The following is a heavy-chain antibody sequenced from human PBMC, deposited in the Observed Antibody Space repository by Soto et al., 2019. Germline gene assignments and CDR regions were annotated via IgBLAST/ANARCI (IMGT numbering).Heavy chain of an antibody. CDR3: ARAVPSYYFYGMDV. CDR2: INPNSGGT. J-gene: IGHJ6*02. D-gene: IGHD2-2*01. CDR1: GYTFTGYY. Sequence: ASVKVSCKASGYTFTGYYMHWVRQAPGQGLEWMGWINPNSGGTNYAQKFQGWVTMTRDTSISTAYMELSRLRSEDTGVYYCARAVPSYYFYGMDVWGPGTKATVSS. V-gene: IGHV1-2*04.